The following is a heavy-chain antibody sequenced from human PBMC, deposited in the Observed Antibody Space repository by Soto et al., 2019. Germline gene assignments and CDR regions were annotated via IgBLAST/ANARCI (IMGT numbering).Heavy chain of an antibody. Sequence: QVQLQESGPGLVKPSGPLSLTCAVSGGSISSSNWWSWVRQPPGKGLEWIGKIYHSGSTNYNPYLKRRVTISVDKSKNQFALKLSSVTAADTDVYYCARVIATAVHWFDPWGQGTLVTVSS. J-gene: IGHJ5*02. V-gene: IGHV4-4*02. CDR1: GGSISSSNW. D-gene: IGHD6-13*01. CDR3: ARVIATAVHWFDP. CDR2: IYHSGST.